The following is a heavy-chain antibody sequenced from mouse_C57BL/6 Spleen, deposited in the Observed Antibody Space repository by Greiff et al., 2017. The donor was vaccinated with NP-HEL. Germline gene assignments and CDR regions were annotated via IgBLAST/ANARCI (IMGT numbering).Heavy chain of an antibody. J-gene: IGHJ2*01. Sequence: EVQLQESGAELVRPGASVKLSCTASGFNIKDDYMHWVKQRPEQGLEWIGWIVPENGATEYASKFQGKATITTDTSSNTAYLQLSSLTSEDTAVYYCTPYYYGSPGYFDYWGQGTTLTVSS. CDR1: GFNIKDDY. V-gene: IGHV14-4*01. CDR3: TPYYYGSPGYFDY. CDR2: IVPENGAT. D-gene: IGHD1-1*01.